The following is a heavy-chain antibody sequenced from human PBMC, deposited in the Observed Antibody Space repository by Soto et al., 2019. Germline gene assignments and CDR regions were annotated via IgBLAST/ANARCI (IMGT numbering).Heavy chain of an antibody. Sequence: QVQLVQSGAEVKKPGASVKVSCKVSGYTLTELSMHWVRQAPGKGLEWMGGFDPEDGETIYAQKFQGRVTMTEDTSTDTAYMELSSLRSEDTAVYYCATDLAYYDILPKAFDIWGQGTMVTVSS. CDR2: FDPEDGET. CDR1: GYTLTELS. CDR3: ATDLAYYDILPKAFDI. D-gene: IGHD3-9*01. V-gene: IGHV1-24*01. J-gene: IGHJ3*02.